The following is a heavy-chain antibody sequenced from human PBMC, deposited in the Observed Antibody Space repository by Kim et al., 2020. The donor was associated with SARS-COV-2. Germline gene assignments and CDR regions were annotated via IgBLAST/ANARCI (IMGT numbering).Heavy chain of an antibody. CDR1: GGSISSSSYY. D-gene: IGHD3-9*01. V-gene: IGHV4-39*07. J-gene: IGHJ4*02. CDR2: IYYSGST. CDR3: AYGIPDTPLSFEYFDY. Sequence: SETLSLTCTVSGGSISSSSYYWGWIRQPPGKGLEWIGSIYYSGSTYYNPSLKSRVTISVDTSKNQFSLKLSSVTAADTAVYYCAYGIPDTPLSFEYFDYWGQGTLVTVSS.